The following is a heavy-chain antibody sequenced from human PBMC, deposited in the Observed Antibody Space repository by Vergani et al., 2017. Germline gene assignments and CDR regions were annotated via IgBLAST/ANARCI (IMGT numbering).Heavy chain of an antibody. V-gene: IGHV1-69*02. CDR2: IIPILGIA. J-gene: IGHJ6*02. CDR3: ASNLYAVGRTYYYYYYGMDV. Sequence: QVQLVQSGAEVKKPGSSVKVSCKASGGTFSSYTISWVRQAPGQGLEWMGRIIPILGIANYAQKFQGRVTITADKSTSTAYMELSSLRSEDTAVYYCASNLYAVGRTYYYYYYGMDVWGQGTTVTVSS. CDR1: GGTFSSYT. D-gene: IGHD2-2*02.